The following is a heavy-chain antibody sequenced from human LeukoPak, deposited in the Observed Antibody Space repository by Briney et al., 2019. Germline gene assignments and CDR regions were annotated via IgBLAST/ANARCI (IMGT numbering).Heavy chain of an antibody. CDR1: GGSISSSSYY. D-gene: IGHD3-16*01. CDR2: IYYSGST. J-gene: IGHJ4*02. CDR3: ALRGWVFDY. Sequence: SEALSLTCTVSGGSISSSSYYWGWIRQPPGKGLEWIGSIYYSGSTYYNPSLKSRVTISVDTSKNQFSLKLSSVTAADTAVYYCALRGWVFDYWGQGTLVTVSS. V-gene: IGHV4-39*07.